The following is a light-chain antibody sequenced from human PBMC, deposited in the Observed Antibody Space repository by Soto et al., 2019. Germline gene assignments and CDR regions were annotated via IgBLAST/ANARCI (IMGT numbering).Light chain of an antibody. V-gene: IGLV3-21*02. J-gene: IGLJ2*01. CDR3: QVWDTTNPVI. Sequence: SYDLTPPPSVAVAPGQTARVTCGGNNIEIKSVHWYQQKPGQAPVLVVYDDGDRTTGIPERFSGSKSGNTATLTTSRVEVGDEADYYCQVWDTTNPVIFGGGTKVTVL. CDR1: NIEIKS. CDR2: DDG.